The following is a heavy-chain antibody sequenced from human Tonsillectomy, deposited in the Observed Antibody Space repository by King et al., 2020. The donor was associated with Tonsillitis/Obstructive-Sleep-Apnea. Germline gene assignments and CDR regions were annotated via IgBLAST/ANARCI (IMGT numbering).Heavy chain of an antibody. CDR3: ARETTRYFDY. CDR2: ISYDGSNK. V-gene: IGHV3-30*01. J-gene: IGHJ4*02. CDR1: GFTFSTYA. D-gene: IGHD4-17*01. Sequence: VQLVESGGGVVQPGRTLRLSCAASGFTFSTYAIHWVRQAPGRGLQWVAMISYDGSNKYYADSVKGRFSISRDYSKNTLFLQMNSLRAEDTAVYYCARETTRYFDYWGQGTLVTVSS.